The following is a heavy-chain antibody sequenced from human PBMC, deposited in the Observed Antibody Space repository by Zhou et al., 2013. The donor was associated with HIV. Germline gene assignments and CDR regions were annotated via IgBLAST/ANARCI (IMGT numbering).Heavy chain of an antibody. Sequence: VQLGESGGGLVQPGGSLRLSCAASGFTFNDYGMNWVRQAPGKGLEWVSYISSSSYVIYYADSVKGRFTSSRDNAKNSLYLQMNSLRAEDTAVYYCARDRDILTGFYPRAMDVWGKGTTVTVSS. CDR3: ARDRDILTGFYPRAMDV. CDR1: GFTFNDYG. D-gene: IGHD3-9*01. J-gene: IGHJ6*04. CDR2: ISSSSYVI. V-gene: IGHV3-48*01.